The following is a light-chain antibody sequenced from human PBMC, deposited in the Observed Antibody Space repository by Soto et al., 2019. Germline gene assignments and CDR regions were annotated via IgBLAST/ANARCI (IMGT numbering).Light chain of an antibody. CDR1: QSISSW. Sequence: QMTHSPSTLSASVGDRVTLTCRASQSISSWLAWYQQKPGKAPKLLIYDASSLESGVPSRFSGSGSGTEFTLTISSLQPDDFATYYCQQYNSFSEPFGQVGKV. CDR2: DAS. CDR3: QQYNSFSEP. V-gene: IGKV1-5*01. J-gene: IGKJ1*01.